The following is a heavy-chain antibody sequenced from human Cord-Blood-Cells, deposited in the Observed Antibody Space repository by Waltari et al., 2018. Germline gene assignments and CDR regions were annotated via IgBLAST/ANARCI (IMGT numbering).Heavy chain of an antibody. CDR1: GYTFTGYY. D-gene: IGHD7-27*01. Sequence: QVQLVQSGAEVKKPGASVKVSCKASGYTFTGYYLHWVRRARGQGLGWMEWINPNRGGTNYAQKFQGWVTMTRDTSISTAYMELSRLRSDDTAVYYCARDNTNWGSDYWGQGTLVTVSS. CDR3: ARDNTNWGSDY. V-gene: IGHV1-2*04. CDR2: INPNRGGT. J-gene: IGHJ4*02.